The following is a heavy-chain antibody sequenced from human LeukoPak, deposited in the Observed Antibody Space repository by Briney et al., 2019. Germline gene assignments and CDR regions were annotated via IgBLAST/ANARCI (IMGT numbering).Heavy chain of an antibody. CDR3: ATSRTLDH. J-gene: IGHJ4*02. CDR2: IKQDGSEK. V-gene: IGHV3-7*05. CDR1: GFTFSSYW. Sequence: GGSLRLSCAAPGFTFSSYWLNWVRQAPGKGLEWVANIKQDGSEKYYVDSVKGRFTISRDNAKSSLYLQMNSLRVEDTAVYYCATSRTLDHWGQGTLVTVSS.